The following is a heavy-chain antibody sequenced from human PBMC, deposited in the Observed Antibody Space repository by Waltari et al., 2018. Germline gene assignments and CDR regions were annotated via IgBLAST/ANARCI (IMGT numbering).Heavy chain of an antibody. CDR3: ARGLYYYGSGNDYYYYGMDV. Sequence: QVQLVQSGAEVKKPGASVKVSCKASGYTFTSYDINWVRQATGQGLAWMGWMNPNSGNTGYAQKFQGRATMTRNTSISTAYMELSSLRSEDTAVYYCARGLYYYGSGNDYYYYGMDVWGQGTTVTVSS. D-gene: IGHD3-10*01. J-gene: IGHJ6*02. CDR2: MNPNSGNT. V-gene: IGHV1-8*01. CDR1: GYTFTSYD.